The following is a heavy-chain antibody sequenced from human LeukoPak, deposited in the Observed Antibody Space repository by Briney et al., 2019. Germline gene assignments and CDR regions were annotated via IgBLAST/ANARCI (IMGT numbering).Heavy chain of an antibody. CDR2: VYSSGST. D-gene: IGHD3/OR15-3a*01. CDR3: ARRTGYYDGFDY. CDR1: GGSMSNYY. V-gene: IGHV4-59*01. Sequence: SGTLSLTCRVSGGSMSNYYWSWIRQPPGKGLEWIGYVYSSGSTNYNSSLKSRVTISVDTSKNQFSLRLSSVTAADTAVYYCARRTGYYDGFDYWGQGTLVTVSS. J-gene: IGHJ4*02.